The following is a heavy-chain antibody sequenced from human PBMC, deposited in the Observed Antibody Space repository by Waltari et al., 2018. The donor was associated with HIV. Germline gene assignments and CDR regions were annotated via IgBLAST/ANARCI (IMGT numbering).Heavy chain of an antibody. CDR3: ARNLEVAAAGGGVDY. J-gene: IGHJ4*02. V-gene: IGHV3-74*01. Sequence: EVQLVESGGGLVQPGGSLRLSCAASGFTFSSYWTHWFRQAPGKGLVWVSRINSDGSSTSYADSVKGRFTISRDNAKNTLYLQMNSLRAEDTAVYYCARNLEVAAAGGGVDYWGQGTLVTVSS. CDR2: INSDGSST. D-gene: IGHD6-13*01. CDR1: GFTFSSYW.